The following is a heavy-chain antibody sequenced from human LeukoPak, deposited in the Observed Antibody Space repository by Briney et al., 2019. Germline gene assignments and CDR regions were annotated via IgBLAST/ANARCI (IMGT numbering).Heavy chain of an antibody. CDR3: ARVHHFWSGYFNWFDP. CDR1: GGSFSGYY. Sequence: SETLSLTCAVYGGSFSGYYWSWIRQPSGKGLEWIGEINHSGSTNYNPSLKSRVTISVDTSKNQFSLKLSSVTAADTAVYYCARVHHFWSGYFNWFDPWGQGTLVTVSS. D-gene: IGHD3-3*02. CDR2: INHSGST. V-gene: IGHV4-34*01. J-gene: IGHJ5*02.